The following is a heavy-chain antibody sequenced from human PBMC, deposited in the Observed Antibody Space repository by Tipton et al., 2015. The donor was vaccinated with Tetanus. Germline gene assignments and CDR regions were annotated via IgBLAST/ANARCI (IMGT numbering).Heavy chain of an antibody. D-gene: IGHD3-22*01. Sequence: LRLSCAVYGGSFSGYYWSWIRQPPGKGLEWIGEINHSGSTSYSPSLKSRVTISVDTSKNQFSLKLSSVTAADTAVYYCARGLGSSGYYYPSLSLPRRFDYWGQGTLVTVSS. CDR1: GGSFSGYY. J-gene: IGHJ4*02. CDR3: ARGLGSSGYYYPSLSLPRRFDY. CDR2: INHSGST. V-gene: IGHV4-34*01.